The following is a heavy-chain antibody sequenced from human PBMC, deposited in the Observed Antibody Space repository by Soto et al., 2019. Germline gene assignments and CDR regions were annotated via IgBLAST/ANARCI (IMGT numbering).Heavy chain of an antibody. Sequence: SVKVSCKASGFTFTSSAVQWVRQARGQRLEWIGWIVVGSGNTNYAQKFQERVTITRDMSTSTAYMELSSLRSEDTAVYYCAAEDYYDSSGYDYWGQGTLVTVSS. CDR2: IVVGSGNT. CDR3: AAEDYYDSSGYDY. J-gene: IGHJ4*02. CDR1: GFTFTSSA. D-gene: IGHD3-22*01. V-gene: IGHV1-58*01.